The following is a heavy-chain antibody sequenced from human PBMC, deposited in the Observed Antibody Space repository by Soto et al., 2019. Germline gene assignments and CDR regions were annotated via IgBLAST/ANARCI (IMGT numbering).Heavy chain of an antibody. CDR3: AREKTVGGIRLDN. CDR2: VSHDGINT. D-gene: IGHD1-26*01. Sequence: QVQLVESGGGVVQPGRSLRLSCAASGFTFTNYTMHWFRQVPGKGLEWVAVVSHDGINTYYADYVKGRFTISRDNSKNTRYLQLNSLRTEDTAVFYWAREKTVGGIRLDNWGQGTLVTVSS. J-gene: IGHJ4*02. V-gene: IGHV3-30-3*01. CDR1: GFTFTNYT.